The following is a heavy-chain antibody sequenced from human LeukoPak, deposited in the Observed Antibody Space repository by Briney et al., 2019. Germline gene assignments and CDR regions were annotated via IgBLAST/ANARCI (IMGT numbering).Heavy chain of an antibody. CDR2: INPSDGST. J-gene: IGHJ4*02. CDR1: GYTFTSFY. CDR3: ARSQKDCSGSSCYLFDY. V-gene: IGHV1-46*01. D-gene: IGHD2-15*01. Sequence: ASVKVSCKASGYTFTSFYMDWVRQAPGQGIERMGIINPSDGSTSYAQRFQGRVTMPRDMSTRTVYMELRSLRSEDTALYYCARSQKDCSGSSCYLFDYWGQGTLVTVSS.